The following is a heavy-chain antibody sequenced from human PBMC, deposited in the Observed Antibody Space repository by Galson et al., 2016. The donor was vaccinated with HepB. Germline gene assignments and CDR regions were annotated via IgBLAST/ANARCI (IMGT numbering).Heavy chain of an antibody. D-gene: IGHD2-21*02. J-gene: IGHJ4*01. V-gene: IGHV3-64D*08. CDR3: VKDRAYCGGDCYSSLDY. Sequence: SLRLSCAASGFTFSXXXMHXXXQAXXXGLXXVSXXXSNXXXTYYADSVXGRFTISRENSKNNVYLQMRSLRAEDTAXYYCVKDRAYCGGDCYSSLDYWGXXTLXTXSS. CDR2: XXSNXXXT. CDR1: GFTFSXXX.